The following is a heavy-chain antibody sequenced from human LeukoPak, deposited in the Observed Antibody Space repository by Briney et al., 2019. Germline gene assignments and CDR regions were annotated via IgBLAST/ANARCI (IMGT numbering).Heavy chain of an antibody. D-gene: IGHD2-15*01. J-gene: IGHJ4*02. V-gene: IGHV3-74*01. CDR1: GFTFTNYW. CDR2: INSDGSIT. CDR3: VRLLDRDY. Sequence: GGSLRLSCAASGFTFTNYWIHWVRQGPGKGLVWVSRINSDGSITHYADSVKGRFTISTDNAQNTVYLQMNSLRAEDTAVYYCVRLLDRDYWGQGTLVTVSS.